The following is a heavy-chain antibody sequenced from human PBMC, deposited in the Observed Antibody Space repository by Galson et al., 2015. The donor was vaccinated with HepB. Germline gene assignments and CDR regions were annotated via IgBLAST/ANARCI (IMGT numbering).Heavy chain of an antibody. Sequence: ETLSLTCAVYGGSFSGYYWSWIRQPPGKGLEWIGEINHSGSTNYNPSLKSRVTISVDTSKNQFSLKLSSVTAADTAVYYCARGVVDTAMDIPPEARYYFDYWGQGTLVTVSS. J-gene: IGHJ4*02. V-gene: IGHV4-34*01. CDR2: INHSGST. CDR1: GGSFSGYY. CDR3: ARGVVDTAMDIPPEARYYFDY. D-gene: IGHD5-18*01.